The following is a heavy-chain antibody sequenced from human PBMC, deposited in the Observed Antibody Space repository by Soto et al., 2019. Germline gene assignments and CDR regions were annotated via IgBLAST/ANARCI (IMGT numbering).Heavy chain of an antibody. D-gene: IGHD3-10*01. V-gene: IGHV1-58*02. Sequence: GASVKVSCKASGYTFTSYYMHWVRQAPGQRLEWIGWIVVGSGNTNYAQKFQERVTITRDMSTSTAYMELSSLRSEDTAVYYCAAFRVAIRDYYYGMDVWGQGTTVTVSS. CDR1: GYTFTSYY. CDR3: AAFRVAIRDYYYGMDV. J-gene: IGHJ6*02. CDR2: IVVGSGNT.